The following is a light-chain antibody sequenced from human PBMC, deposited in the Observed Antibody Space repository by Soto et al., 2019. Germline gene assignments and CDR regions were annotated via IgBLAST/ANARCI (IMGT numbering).Light chain of an antibody. CDR1: QSVLSSSNSKNY. CDR3: QQHYDSWT. CDR2: WAS. J-gene: IGKJ1*01. V-gene: IGKV4-1*01. Sequence: DMVITQSPDSLAVSLGERATINCKSSQSVLSSSNSKNYLVWYQQKPGQPPKLLISWASTRESGVPDRFSGSGSGTDFTLTISSLQAEDGAVYYCQQHYDSWTFGQGTKVDIK.